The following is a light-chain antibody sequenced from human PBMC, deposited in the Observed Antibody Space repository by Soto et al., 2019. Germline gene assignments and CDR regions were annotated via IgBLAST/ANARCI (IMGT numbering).Light chain of an antibody. CDR3: QQYNSDLMYT. CDR1: QSISSW. V-gene: IGKV1-5*01. Sequence: DIQMTQSPSTLSASVGDRVTITCRASQSISSWLAWYQQKPGKAPKLLIYDASSLESGVPSRFSGSGSGTEFTLTISSLQPDDFATYYCQQYNSDLMYTFGQGTKVDIK. CDR2: DAS. J-gene: IGKJ2*01.